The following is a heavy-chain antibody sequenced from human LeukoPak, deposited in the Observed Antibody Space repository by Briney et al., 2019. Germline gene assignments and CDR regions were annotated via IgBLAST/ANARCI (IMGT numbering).Heavy chain of an antibody. CDR1: GGTFSSYA. D-gene: IGHD3-10*01. CDR3: ARGERLLWFGEFESRQYFQH. J-gene: IGHJ1*01. V-gene: IGHV1-69*06. Sequence: ASVTVSFKASGGTFSSYAISWVRQAPGQGLEWMGGIIPIFGTANYAQKFQGRVTITADKSTSTAYMELSSLGSEDTAVYYCARGERLLWFGEFESRQYFQHWGQGTLVTVSS. CDR2: IIPIFGTA.